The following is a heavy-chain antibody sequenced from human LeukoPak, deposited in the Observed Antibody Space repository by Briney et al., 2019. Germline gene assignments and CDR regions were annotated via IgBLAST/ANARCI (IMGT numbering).Heavy chain of an antibody. CDR1: GGSISTYY. CDR2: IYTGGST. V-gene: IGHV4-4*07. J-gene: IGHJ4*02. Sequence: SETLSLTCTVSGGSISTYYWSWIRQPAGKGLEWIGRIYTGGSTNYNPSLESRVTMSINTPDNHFSLKLNSVTAADTAVYYCASAPTVFCVSIPCSPYFDYGAQGTLFTVSS. D-gene: IGHD3-3*01. CDR3: ASAPTVFCVSIPCSPYFDY.